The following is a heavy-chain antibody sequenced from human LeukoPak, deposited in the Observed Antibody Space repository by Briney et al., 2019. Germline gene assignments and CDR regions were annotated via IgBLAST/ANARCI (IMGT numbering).Heavy chain of an antibody. J-gene: IGHJ4*02. CDR3: ARERDYDSSGYYVFGY. CDR2: IYTGGST. Sequence: GGSLRLSCAASGFTFSDHYMAWIRQAPGKGLEWVSVIYTGGSTYYADSVKGRFTISRDNSKNTLYLQMNSLRAEDTAVYYCARERDYDSSGYYVFGYWGQGTLVTVSS. V-gene: IGHV3-66*01. D-gene: IGHD3-22*01. CDR1: GFTFSDHY.